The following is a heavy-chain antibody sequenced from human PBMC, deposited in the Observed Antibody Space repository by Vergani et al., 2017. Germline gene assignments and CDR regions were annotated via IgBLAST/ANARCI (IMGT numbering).Heavy chain of an antibody. CDR2: INPSGGST. J-gene: IGHJ3*02. CDR3: ASVWYVDTAMGPSAFDI. V-gene: IGHV1-46*01. CDR1: GYTFTSYY. D-gene: IGHD5-18*01. Sequence: QVPLVQSGAEVKKPGASVKVSCKASGYTFTSYYMHWVRQAPGQGLEWMGIINPSGGSTSYAQKFQGRVTMTRDTSTSTVYMELSSLRSEDTAVYYCASVWYVDTAMGPSAFDIWGQGTMVTVSS.